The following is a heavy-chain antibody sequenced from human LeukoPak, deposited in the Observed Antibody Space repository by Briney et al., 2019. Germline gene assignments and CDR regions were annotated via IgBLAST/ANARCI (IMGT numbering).Heavy chain of an antibody. CDR3: AGDRSRVKIDY. J-gene: IGHJ4*02. V-gene: IGHV4-31*03. CDR1: GGSISSGGYY. CDR2: IYYSGST. Sequence: PSETLSLTCTVSGGSISSGGYYWSWIRQHPGKGLEWIGYIYYSGSTYYNPSLKSRVTISVDTSKNQFSLKLSSVTAADTAVYYCAGDRSRVKIDYWGQGTLVTVSS.